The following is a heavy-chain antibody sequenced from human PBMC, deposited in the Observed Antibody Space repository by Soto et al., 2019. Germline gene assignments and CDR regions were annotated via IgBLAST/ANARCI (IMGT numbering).Heavy chain of an antibody. CDR2: VSLDGSNK. CDR1: GFTFSTHA. D-gene: IGHD1-20*01. CDR3: ARDQTGITTTGGGRIDH. J-gene: IGHJ4*02. V-gene: IGHV3-30-3*01. Sequence: QVQLVESGGGVVQPGRSLRLSCAASGFTFSTHAMHWVRQAPGKGLECVAIVSLDGSNKYYADSVKGRFTISRDNSKNPLYLQMSGLTPEDTAVYYCARDQTGITTTGGGRIDHWGQGTLVTVSS.